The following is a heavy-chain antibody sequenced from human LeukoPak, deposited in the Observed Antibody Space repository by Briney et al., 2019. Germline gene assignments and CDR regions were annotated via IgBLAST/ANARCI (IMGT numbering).Heavy chain of an antibody. D-gene: IGHD5-24*01. CDR3: TRGEVGGDGYNLNFDY. V-gene: IGHV3-73*01. Sequence: GGSLKLSCAASGFTFGGSAMHWVRQASGKGLEWVGRIRSKANSYATAYAASVKGRFTISRDDSKNTAYLQMNSLKTEDTAVYYCTRGEVGGDGYNLNFDYWGQGTLVTVSS. CDR1: GFTFGGSA. CDR2: IRSKANSYAT. J-gene: IGHJ4*02.